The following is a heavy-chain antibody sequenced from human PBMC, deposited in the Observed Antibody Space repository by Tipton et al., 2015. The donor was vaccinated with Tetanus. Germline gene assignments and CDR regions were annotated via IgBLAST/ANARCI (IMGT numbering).Heavy chain of an antibody. CDR1: GFTFDAYA. CDR3: AKGGTIMIWNYYFDS. J-gene: IGHJ4*02. D-gene: IGHD3-16*01. V-gene: IGHV3-9*01. CDR2: ISWNSGSI. Sequence: SLRLSCAASGFTFDAYAMHWVRQAPGKGLEWVSGISWNSGSIGYADSVKGRFTISRDNAKNSLYLQMNSLRAEDTALYYCAKGGTIMIWNYYFDSWGQGTLVTVSS.